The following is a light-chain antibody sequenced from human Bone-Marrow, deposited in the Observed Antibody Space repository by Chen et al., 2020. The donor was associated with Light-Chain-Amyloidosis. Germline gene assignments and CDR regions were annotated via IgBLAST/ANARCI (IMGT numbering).Light chain of an antibody. CDR2: RDT. CDR1: DLPTKY. J-gene: IGLJ2*01. Sequence: SYELTQPPSLSVSPGQTARITCSGDDLPTKYAYWYQQKPGQAPVLVIHRDTERPAGISGRFSGCSSGRTARLTISGVQADDEADYHCQSADSSGTYEVIFGGGNKLTVL. CDR3: QSADSSGTYEVI. V-gene: IGLV3-25*03.